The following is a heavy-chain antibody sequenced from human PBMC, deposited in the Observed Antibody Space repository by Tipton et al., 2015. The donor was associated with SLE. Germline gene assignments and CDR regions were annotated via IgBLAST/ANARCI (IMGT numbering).Heavy chain of an antibody. V-gene: IGHV4-34*01. CDR1: GGSFSGYY. CDR3: ASDVMDAFDI. CDR2: ISHSGST. Sequence: TLSLTCAVYGGSFSGYYWSWIRQPPGKGLEWIGEISHSGSTNYNPSLKSRVTISVDTSKNQFSLKLSSVTAADTAVYYCASDVMDAFDIWGQGTMVTVSS. J-gene: IGHJ3*02. D-gene: IGHD3-16*01.